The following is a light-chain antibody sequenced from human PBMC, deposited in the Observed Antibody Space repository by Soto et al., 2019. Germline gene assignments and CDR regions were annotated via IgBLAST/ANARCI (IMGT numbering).Light chain of an antibody. Sequence: EIVLTQSPGTLSLSPGERATLSCRASQSVSSNYLAWYQQKPGQAPRLLIYGGSSRATGIPDRFSGSGSETDFTLTISRLEPEDFAVYYCQQYGSSPGLFTFGPGTKVDIK. CDR3: QQYGSSPGLFT. V-gene: IGKV3-20*01. J-gene: IGKJ3*01. CDR2: GGS. CDR1: QSVSSNY.